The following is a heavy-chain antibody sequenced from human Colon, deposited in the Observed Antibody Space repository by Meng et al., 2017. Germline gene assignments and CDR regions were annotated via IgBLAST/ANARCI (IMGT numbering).Heavy chain of an antibody. CDR1: GGSVSSGDYY. D-gene: IGHD2-21*02. CDR2: VYYTGNT. J-gene: IGHJ5*02. CDR3: ARVNGDFDEAWFDP. V-gene: IGHV4-61*08. Sequence: QLQEAGPGLVSPSEPLSLTCTVSGGSVSSGDYYWSWIRQPPGKGLEWLGYVYYTGNTNYNPSLKNRVTISLDTSNNQFSLKLTSMTAADAAIYYCARVNGDFDEAWFDPWGQGTLVTVSS.